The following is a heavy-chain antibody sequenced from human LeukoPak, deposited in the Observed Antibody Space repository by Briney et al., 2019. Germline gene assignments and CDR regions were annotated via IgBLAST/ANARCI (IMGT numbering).Heavy chain of an antibody. V-gene: IGHV1-69*01. D-gene: IGHD4-23*01. J-gene: IGHJ6*02. CDR1: GGTFSNYA. CDR2: IIPILGTA. CDR3: ARGNSRWSTPTSSYYYRMDV. Sequence: SVKVSCKASGGTFSNYAVTWVRQAPGQGLEWMGGIIPILGTANYAQKFQDRVTLTADESTSTAYMELSSLRSEDTAMYYCARGNSRWSTPTSSYYYRMDVRGQGTTVTVSS.